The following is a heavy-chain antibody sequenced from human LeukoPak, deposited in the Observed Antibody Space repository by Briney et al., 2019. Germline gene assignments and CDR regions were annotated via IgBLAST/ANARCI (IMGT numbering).Heavy chain of an antibody. J-gene: IGHJ4*02. CDR3: VRRMIPNYYGSGSRFDY. CDR2: IYHSGST. D-gene: IGHD3-10*01. Sequence: SETLSLTCAVSGYSISSGYYWGWIRQPPGKGLEWIGSIYHSGSTYYNPSLKSRVTISVDTSKNQFSLKLSSVTAADTAVYYCVRRMIPNYYGSGSRFDYWGQGTLVTVSS. V-gene: IGHV4-38-2*01. CDR1: GYSISSGYY.